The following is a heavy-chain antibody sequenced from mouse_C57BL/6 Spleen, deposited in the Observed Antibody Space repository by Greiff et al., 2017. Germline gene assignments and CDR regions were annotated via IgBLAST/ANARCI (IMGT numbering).Heavy chain of an antibody. V-gene: IGHV5-17*01. CDR3: AYYSNYGYAMDY. D-gene: IGHD2-5*01. CDR1: GFTFSDYG. Sequence: DVKLVESGGGLVKPGGSLKLSCAASGFTFSDYGMHWVRQAPEKGLEWVAYISSGSSTIYYADTVKGRFTISRDNAKNTLFLQMTSLRSEDTAMYYCAYYSNYGYAMDYWGQGTSVTVSS. J-gene: IGHJ4*01. CDR2: ISSGSSTI.